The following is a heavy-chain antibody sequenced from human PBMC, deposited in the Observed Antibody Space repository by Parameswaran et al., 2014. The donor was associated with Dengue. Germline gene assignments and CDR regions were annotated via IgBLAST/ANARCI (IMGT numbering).Heavy chain of an antibody. J-gene: IGHJ6*02. D-gene: IGHD5-18*01. CDR2: ISGSGGST. CDR3: AKVGGKLWIQLRGGMDV. Sequence: VRQMPRKGLEWVSAISGSGGSTYYADSVKGRFTISRDNSKNTLYLQMNSLRAEDTAVYYCAKVGGKLWIQLRGGMDVWGQGTTVTVSS. V-gene: IGHV3-23*01.